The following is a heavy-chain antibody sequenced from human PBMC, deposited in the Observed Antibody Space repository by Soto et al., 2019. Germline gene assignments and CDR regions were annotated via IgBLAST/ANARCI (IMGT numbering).Heavy chain of an antibody. V-gene: IGHV3-15*01. J-gene: IGHJ4*02. CDR2: IKSKTDGGTT. D-gene: IGHD1-26*01. Sequence: GGSLRLSCAASGFTFSNAWMSWVRQAPGKGLEWVGRIKSKTDGGTTDYAAPVKGRFTISRDDSKNTLYLQMNSLKTEDTAVYYCTTGKPRGSYYVDYWGQGTLVTVSS. CDR1: GFTFSNAW. CDR3: TTGKPRGSYYVDY.